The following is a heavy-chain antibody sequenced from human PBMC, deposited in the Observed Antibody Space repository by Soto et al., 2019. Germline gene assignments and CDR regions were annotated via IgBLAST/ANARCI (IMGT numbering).Heavy chain of an antibody. Sequence: EVQLVESGGGLVQPGGSLRLSCAASGFTSSIYWMTWVRQAPGKGLEWVANIKQDGSEKNYVDSVKGRFTISRDNAKNALLLQMRSLRAADAALYYCASGRGCGGGSCSIVDVWGKGTTVTVSS. J-gene: IGHJ6*04. CDR1: GFTSSIYW. CDR2: IKQDGSEK. CDR3: ASGRGCGGGSCSIVDV. V-gene: IGHV3-7*01. D-gene: IGHD2-15*01.